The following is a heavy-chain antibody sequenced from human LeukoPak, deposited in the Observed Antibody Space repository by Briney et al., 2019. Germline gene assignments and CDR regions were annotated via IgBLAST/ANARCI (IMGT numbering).Heavy chain of an antibody. V-gene: IGHV3-15*01. D-gene: IGHD2-8*01. J-gene: IGHJ4*02. Sequence: PGXSLRLSCAASGFTFSNAWMSWVRQAPGKGMEWVGRIKSKNDGGTTDYAAPVKGRFTISRDDSKNTLYLQMNSLKTEDTAVYYCTTVVVLMVYAIDYWGQGTLVTVSS. CDR3: TTVVVLMVYAIDY. CDR1: GFTFSNAW. CDR2: IKSKNDGGTT.